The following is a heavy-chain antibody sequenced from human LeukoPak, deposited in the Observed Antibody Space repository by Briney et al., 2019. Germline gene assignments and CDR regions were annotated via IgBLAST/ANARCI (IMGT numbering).Heavy chain of an antibody. CDR1: GVSISSSIYY. D-gene: IGHD4-23*01. J-gene: IGHJ2*01. CDR3: ARIGHGANSHLKWYFDL. Sequence: PSETLSLTCNVSGVSISSSIYYWAWIRQPPGKGLEWIGSIFYSGSAYYSPSLKSRLAIPLDTSKNQSSLKLSSVTAADTAVYYCARIGHGANSHLKWYFDLWGRGTLVTVSS. CDR2: IFYSGSA. V-gene: IGHV4-39*01.